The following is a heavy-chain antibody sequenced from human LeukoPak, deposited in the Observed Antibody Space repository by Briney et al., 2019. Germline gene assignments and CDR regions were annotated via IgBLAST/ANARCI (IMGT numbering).Heavy chain of an antibody. CDR2: IYYSGST. D-gene: IGHD6-13*01. Sequence: SETLSLTCTVSGGSISSYYWSWIRQPPGKGLEWIGYIYYSGSTNYNPSLKSRVTISVDTSKNQFSLKLTSVTTGDTAVYYCASSSWNYYGLDVWGQGTTVTVSS. CDR3: ASSSWNYYGLDV. CDR1: GGSISSYY. V-gene: IGHV4-59*01. J-gene: IGHJ6*02.